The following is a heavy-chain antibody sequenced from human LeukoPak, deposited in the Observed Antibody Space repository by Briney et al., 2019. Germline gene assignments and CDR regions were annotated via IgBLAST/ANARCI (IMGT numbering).Heavy chain of an antibody. CDR1: GGSINSGDYY. J-gene: IGHJ6*03. V-gene: IGHV4-30-4*08. CDR2: IYYSGSA. CDR3: ATERPEWGAYSLLEYYYMDV. D-gene: IGHD1-1*01. Sequence: SETLSLTCTVSGGSINSGDYYWSWIRQPPGKGLEWIGYIYYSGSAYYNPSLKSRVTISVDTSKNQFSLQLSSVTAAVTAVYYCATERPEWGAYSLLEYYYMDVWGKGTTVTVSS.